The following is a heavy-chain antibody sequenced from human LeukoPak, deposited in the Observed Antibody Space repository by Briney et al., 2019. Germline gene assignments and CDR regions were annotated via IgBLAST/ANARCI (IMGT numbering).Heavy chain of an antibody. CDR1: GFTFSSYS. J-gene: IGHJ4*02. CDR3: ARATRYYYDSSGHGVDY. Sequence: HPGRSLRLSCAASGFTFSSYSMNWVRQAPGKGLEWVSYISSSSSTIYYADSVKGRFTISRDNAKNSLYLQMNSLRAEDTAVYYCARATRYYYDSSGHGVDYWGQGTLVTVSS. V-gene: IGHV3-48*04. D-gene: IGHD3-22*01. CDR2: ISSSSSTI.